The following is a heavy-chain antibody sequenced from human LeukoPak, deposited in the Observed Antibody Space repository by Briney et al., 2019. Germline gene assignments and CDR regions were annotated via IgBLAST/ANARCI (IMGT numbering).Heavy chain of an antibody. CDR1: GGXISSYY. Sequence: SETLSLTCTVSGGXISSYYWSWIRQPPGKGLEWIGSINHSGSTNYNPSLTSRVTISVDTSKNQFSLKLSSVTAADTAVYYCARGSIAAAEGSHWFDPWGQGTLVTVSS. J-gene: IGHJ5*02. CDR3: ARGSIAAAEGSHWFDP. CDR2: INHSGST. V-gene: IGHV4-59*01. D-gene: IGHD6-25*01.